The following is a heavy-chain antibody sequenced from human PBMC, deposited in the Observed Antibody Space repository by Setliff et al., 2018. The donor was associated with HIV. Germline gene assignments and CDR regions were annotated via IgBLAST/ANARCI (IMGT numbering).Heavy chain of an antibody. Sequence: ASVKVSCKTSGFTFNHYGITWVRQAPGQGLEWMGWISAYNGDTKYSQTFQGRVTMTTDTSTATAFMELRSLRSDDTAVYYCAIKLGYCSGGSCYSDYWGQGTLVTVSS. V-gene: IGHV1-18*01. CDR3: AIKLGYCSGGSCYSDY. D-gene: IGHD2-15*01. J-gene: IGHJ4*02. CDR1: GFTFNHYG. CDR2: ISAYNGDT.